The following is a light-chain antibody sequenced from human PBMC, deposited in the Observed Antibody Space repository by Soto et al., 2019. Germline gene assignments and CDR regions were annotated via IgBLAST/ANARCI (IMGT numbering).Light chain of an antibody. J-gene: IGLJ1*01. Sequence: KRVTISCSGSRSNIGSNTVNWYQQLPGTSPKLLIYSNNQRPSGVPDRFSGSKSGTSASLAISGLQSEAEADYYCAAWDDSLNGYVFGTGTKVTVL. CDR2: SNN. V-gene: IGLV1-44*01. CDR3: AAWDDSLNGYV. CDR1: RSNIGSNT.